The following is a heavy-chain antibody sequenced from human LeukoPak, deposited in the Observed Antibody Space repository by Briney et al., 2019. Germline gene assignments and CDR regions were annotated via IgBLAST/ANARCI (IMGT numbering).Heavy chain of an antibody. V-gene: IGHV4-59*01. CDR3: ARGLGRDGYKTFDY. CDR1: GASISTYY. CDR2: IYYSGST. Sequence: SSETLSLTCTVSGASISTYYWSWIRQPPGKGLEWIGYIYYSGSTNYNPSLKSRVTISVDTSKNQFSLKLSSVTAADTAVYYCARGLGRDGYKTFDYWGQGTLVTVSS. D-gene: IGHD5-24*01. J-gene: IGHJ4*02.